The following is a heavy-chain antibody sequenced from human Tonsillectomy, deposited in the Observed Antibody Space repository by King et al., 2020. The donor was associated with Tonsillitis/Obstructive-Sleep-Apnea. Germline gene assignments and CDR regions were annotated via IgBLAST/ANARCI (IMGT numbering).Heavy chain of an antibody. J-gene: IGHJ6*02. Sequence: HVQLQQWGAGLLKPSETLSLTCGVYGASFSAYYWNWIRQSPGKGLEWIGEINHTGATNYNPSLKSRVTISLDTSKTQFSLKLSSVTAADTAVYYCARESGYDILPGYYRAYYGMDVWGQGTTVTVSS. CDR2: INHTGAT. V-gene: IGHV4-34*01. CDR1: GASFSAYY. CDR3: ARESGYDILPGYYRAYYGMDV. D-gene: IGHD3-9*01.